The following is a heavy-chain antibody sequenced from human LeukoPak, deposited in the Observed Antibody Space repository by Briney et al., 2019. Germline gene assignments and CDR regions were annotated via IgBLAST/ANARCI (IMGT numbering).Heavy chain of an antibody. CDR3: ASNPYDSSGYYSLYYFDY. V-gene: IGHV3-7*01. CDR1: GFTFTSNW. CDR2: IKQDGSDK. D-gene: IGHD3-22*01. Sequence: GGSLRLSCAASGFTFTSNWMSWVRQAPGKGLEWVANIKQDGSDKYYVDSVKGRFTISRDNAKNSLYLQMNSLRAEDTAVYYCASNPYDSSGYYSLYYFDYWGQGTLVTVSS. J-gene: IGHJ4*02.